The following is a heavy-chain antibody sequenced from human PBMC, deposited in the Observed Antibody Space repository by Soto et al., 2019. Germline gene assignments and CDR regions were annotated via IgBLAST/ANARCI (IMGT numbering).Heavy chain of an antibody. V-gene: IGHV4-39*01. J-gene: IGHJ4*02. Sequence: PSETLSLTCTVSGASISTSSYYWGWIRQPPGKGLEWIGSVYYSGSTYYNPSLRSRLTVSVDTSKNQFSLKLSSVTAADTSVYYCVRFLRTTAAGPDYWGQGTLVTVSS. CDR2: VYYSGST. CDR3: VRFLRTTAAGPDY. CDR1: GASISTSSYY. D-gene: IGHD6-13*01.